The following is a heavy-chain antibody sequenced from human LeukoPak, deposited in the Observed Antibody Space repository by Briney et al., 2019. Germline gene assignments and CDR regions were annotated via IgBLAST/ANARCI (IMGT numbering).Heavy chain of an antibody. V-gene: IGHV1-46*01. D-gene: IGHD4-23*01. CDR3: AREGRKDGGENDSSLDY. J-gene: IGHJ4*02. Sequence: GASVKVSRKASGYTFTSYYMQWVRQAPGQGLEWMGIINPSGGSTSYAQKFQGGVTMTRDTSTSTVYMDLSSLRSEDTAVYYCAREGRKDGGENDSSLDYWGQGTLVTVSS. CDR2: INPSGGST. CDR1: GYTFTSYY.